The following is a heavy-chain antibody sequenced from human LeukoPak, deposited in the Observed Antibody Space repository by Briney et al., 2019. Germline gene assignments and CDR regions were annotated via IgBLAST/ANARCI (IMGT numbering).Heavy chain of an antibody. CDR1: GYTFTDYF. J-gene: IGHJ4*02. CDR3: ARDIRPREESFDY. V-gene: IGHV1-2*02. CDR2: ISPTRGAT. D-gene: IGHD5-24*01. Sequence: GASVKVPSKASGYTFTDYFLHWVRQAPGHGLEWMGWISPTRGATSYAQKFQGRVTMTRDTSINTAYIELSSLRSDDTAVYYCARDIRPREESFDYWGQGTLVTVSS.